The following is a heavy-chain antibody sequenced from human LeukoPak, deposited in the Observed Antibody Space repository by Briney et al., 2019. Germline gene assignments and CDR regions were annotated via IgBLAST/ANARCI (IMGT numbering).Heavy chain of an antibody. CDR1: GFTVSSNY. Sequence: GGSLRLSCAASGFTVSSNYMSRVRQAPGKGLEWVSVIYSGDSTYYADSVKGRFTISRDNSKNTLYLQMNSLRAEDTAVYYCATSIRFLEWLQYFQHWGQGTLVTVSS. V-gene: IGHV3-53*01. CDR3: ATSIRFLEWLQYFQH. D-gene: IGHD3-3*01. CDR2: IYSGDST. J-gene: IGHJ1*01.